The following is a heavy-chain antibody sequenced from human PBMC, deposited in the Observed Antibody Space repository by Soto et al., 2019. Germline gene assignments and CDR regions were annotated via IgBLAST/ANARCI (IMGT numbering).Heavy chain of an antibody. CDR3: ATGSGVNRPDY. V-gene: IGHV3-74*01. D-gene: IGHD6-19*01. J-gene: IGHJ4*02. CDR2: ITGDGSST. CDR1: GFTFNSYW. Sequence: GGSLRLSCAASGFTFNSYWMHWVRQAPGKGLVWVSLITGDGSSTNYADSVKGRFTISRDNARNTLYLQMNSLRAENTAGYYYATGSGVNRPDYSGERTMVSGSS.